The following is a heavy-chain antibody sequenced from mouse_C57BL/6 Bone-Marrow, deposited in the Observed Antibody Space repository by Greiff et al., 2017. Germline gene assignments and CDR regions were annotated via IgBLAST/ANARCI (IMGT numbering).Heavy chain of an antibody. CDR3: ARDGITTVVAPRYFDV. CDR1: GFTFSSYA. J-gene: IGHJ1*03. CDR2: ISDGGSYT. D-gene: IGHD1-1*01. V-gene: IGHV5-4*01. Sequence: EVQRVESGGGLVKPGGSLKLSCAASGFTFSSYAMSWVRQTPEKRLEWVATISDGGSYTYYPDNVKGRFTISRDNAKNNLYLQMSHLKSEDTAMYYCARDGITTVVAPRYFDVWGTGTTVTVSS.